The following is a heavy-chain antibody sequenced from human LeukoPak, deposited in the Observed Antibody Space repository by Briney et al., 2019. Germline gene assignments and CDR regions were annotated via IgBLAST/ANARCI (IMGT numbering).Heavy chain of an antibody. J-gene: IGHJ4*02. Sequence: PGRSLRLSCAASGFTFSSYAMHWVRQAPGKGLEWVAVISYDGSNKYYADSVKGRFTISRDNSKNTLYLQMNSLRAEDTAVYYCARDFLGYSYGYSSVVDWGQGTLVTVSS. CDR1: GFTFSSYA. V-gene: IGHV3-30-3*01. CDR3: ARDFLGYSYGYSSVVD. CDR2: ISYDGSNK. D-gene: IGHD5-18*01.